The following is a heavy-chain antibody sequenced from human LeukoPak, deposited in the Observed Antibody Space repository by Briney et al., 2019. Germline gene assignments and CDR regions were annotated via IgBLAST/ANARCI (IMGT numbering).Heavy chain of an antibody. CDR3: ARGNWFDP. J-gene: IGHJ5*02. V-gene: IGHV4-61*02. CDR2: IYTSGST. CDR1: GGSISSGSYY. Sequence: PSQTLSLTCTVSGGSISSGSYYWSWIRQPAGKGLEWIGRIYTSGSTNYNPSLKSRVTISVDTSKNQFSLKVTSVTAADTSVYYCARGNWFDPRGQGTLVTVSS.